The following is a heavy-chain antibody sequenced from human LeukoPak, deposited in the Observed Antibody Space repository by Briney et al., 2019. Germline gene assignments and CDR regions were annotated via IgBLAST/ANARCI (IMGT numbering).Heavy chain of an antibody. V-gene: IGHV4-59*02. CDR2: VYYSGST. D-gene: IGHD3-10*01. J-gene: IGHJ4*02. CDR1: GGSVSSYY. Sequence: SETLSLTCAVSGGSVSSYYWSWMRQPPGKGLEWIGYVYYSGSTNYNPALKSRVTISLDTSENQFSLKLSSVTAADTAVYYCALLYGSGSYYNLRGDYWGQGTLVTVSS. CDR3: ALLYGSGSYYNLRGDY.